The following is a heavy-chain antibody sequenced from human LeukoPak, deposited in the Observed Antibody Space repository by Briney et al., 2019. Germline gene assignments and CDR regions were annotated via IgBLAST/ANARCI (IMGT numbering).Heavy chain of an antibody. CDR3: ASEALSMVRGVIPDRDYYYYMDV. CDR2: TNPNSGNT. V-gene: IGHV1-8*01. CDR1: GYTFTIYD. J-gene: IGHJ6*03. Sequence: ASVTVSCTASGYTFTIYDINWVRQAPGPGMGWMGWTNPNSGNTGYSQKFHVRVTMTRNTSITTAYMELSSLRSQDTAVYYCASEALSMVRGVIPDRDYYYYMDVWGKGTTVTVSS. D-gene: IGHD3-10*01.